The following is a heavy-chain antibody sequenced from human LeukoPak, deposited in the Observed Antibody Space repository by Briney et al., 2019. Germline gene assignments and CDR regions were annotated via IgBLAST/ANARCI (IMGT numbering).Heavy chain of an antibody. CDR1: GFTYSRHR. V-gene: IGHV3-7*01. CDR2: INQDGSGK. CDR3: AEGTTG. D-gene: IGHD1-1*01. J-gene: IGHJ1*01. Sequence: GGSLRLSCATSGFTYSRHRMSWLRQAPGKGLEWVAKINQDGSGKYYVDSVKGRFTISRDNAKNSLYLQMNSLRSEDTAIYYCAEGTTGWGQGTLSPSPQ.